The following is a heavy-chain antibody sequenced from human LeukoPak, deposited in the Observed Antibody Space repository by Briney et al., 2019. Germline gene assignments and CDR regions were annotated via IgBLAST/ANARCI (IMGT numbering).Heavy chain of an antibody. Sequence: SETLSLTCAVSAGSISSGGYSWSWIRQPPGKGLEWIGYIYYSGSTYYNPCLKSRFTISVDPSKNQFSLELSSVTAEDTAVYYCARTPIYYFDNSGYYNWGQGTLVTVSS. CDR1: AGSISSGGYS. V-gene: IGHV4-30-4*07. CDR3: ARTPIYYFDNSGYYN. J-gene: IGHJ4*02. CDR2: IYYSGST. D-gene: IGHD3-22*01.